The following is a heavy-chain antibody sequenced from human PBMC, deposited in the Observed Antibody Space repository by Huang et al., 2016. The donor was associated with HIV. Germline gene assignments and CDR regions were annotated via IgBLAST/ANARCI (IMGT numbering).Heavy chain of an antibody. CDR1: GYTFTNYA. Sequence: QVQLVQSGSELKKPGASVTVSCKASGYTFTNYAMHWVRQAPGKGIEWGGGININTGNPTLAHGLTGRFVLFLYTTVGPSYLPLSGLVAADTTMYYCARGFRVFRYTDYWGQGTLVTVSS. J-gene: IGHJ4*02. CDR2: ININTGNP. D-gene: IGHD5-18*01. CDR3: ARGFRVFRYTDY. V-gene: IGHV7-4-1*02.